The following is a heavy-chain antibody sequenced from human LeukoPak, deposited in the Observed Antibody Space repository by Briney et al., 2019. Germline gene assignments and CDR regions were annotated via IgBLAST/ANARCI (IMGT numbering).Heavy chain of an antibody. Sequence: SETLSLTCTVSGGSISSYYWGWIRQPPGKGLEWIGYIYYSVSTNYNPSLKSRVTISVDTSKNQFSLKLSSVTAADTAVYYCARDMGDYYDSSGYYWFDPWGQGTLVTVSS. D-gene: IGHD3-22*01. V-gene: IGHV4-59*01. CDR1: GGSISSYY. CDR3: ARDMGDYYDSSGYYWFDP. J-gene: IGHJ5*02. CDR2: IYYSVST.